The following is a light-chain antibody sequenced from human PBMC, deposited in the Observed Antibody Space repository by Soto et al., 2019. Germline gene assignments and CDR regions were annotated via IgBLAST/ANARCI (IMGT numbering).Light chain of an antibody. V-gene: IGLV1-44*01. CDR2: SNN. Sequence: QPVLTQPPSVSGTPGQRVTISCSGSSSNIGSNTVNWYQQLPGTAPKLLIYSNNQRPSGVPDRFSASKSGTSASLAISGLQSEDEADYYCAAWDDSLNSYVFGTGTKLTVL. CDR1: SSNIGSNT. CDR3: AAWDDSLNSYV. J-gene: IGLJ1*01.